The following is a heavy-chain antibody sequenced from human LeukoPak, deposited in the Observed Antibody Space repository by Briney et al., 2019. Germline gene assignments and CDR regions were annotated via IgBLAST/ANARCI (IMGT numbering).Heavy chain of an antibody. CDR2: IYWDDDK. CDR3: AHRGSRGSSGWYGMAFDI. V-gene: IGHV2-5*02. CDR1: GFSLSTSGVG. Sequence: ASGPTLVKPTQTLTLTCTFSGFSLSTSGVGVGWILQPPGKALEWLALIYWDDDKRYSPSLKSRLTITKDTSKNQVVLTMTNMDPVDTATYYCAHRGSRGSSGWYGMAFDIWGQGTMVTVSS. J-gene: IGHJ3*02. D-gene: IGHD6-19*01.